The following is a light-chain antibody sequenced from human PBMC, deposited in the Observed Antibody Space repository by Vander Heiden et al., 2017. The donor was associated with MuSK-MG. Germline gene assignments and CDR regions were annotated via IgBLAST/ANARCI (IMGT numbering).Light chain of an antibody. CDR3: QHRGSWPLT. J-gene: IGKJ4*01. CDR1: QSVSRS. Sequence: EIVLTQSPATLSLSPGERATLSCRASQSVSRSLAWYQQKPGQAPRLFIYDASNRATGIPARFSGSGYGTDFTLTISSLEPEDFAVYYCQHRGSWPLTFGGGTKVEI. CDR2: DAS. V-gene: IGKV3-11*01.